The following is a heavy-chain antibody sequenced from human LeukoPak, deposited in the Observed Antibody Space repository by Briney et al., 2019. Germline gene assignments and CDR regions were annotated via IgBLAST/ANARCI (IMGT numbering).Heavy chain of an antibody. V-gene: IGHV3-7*01. D-gene: IGHD6-19*01. J-gene: IGHJ4*02. CDR3: ATHSDWRFDF. CDR2: IKPDGSAA. Sequence: GGSLRLSCTDSGFTFSLYWMSWVRQAPGKGLEWLASIKPDGSAAIYVDSMKGRFTISRDNAKNSLYLQMNSLTVEDTAVYYCATHSDWRFDFWGQGTLVTVSS. CDR1: GFTFSLYW.